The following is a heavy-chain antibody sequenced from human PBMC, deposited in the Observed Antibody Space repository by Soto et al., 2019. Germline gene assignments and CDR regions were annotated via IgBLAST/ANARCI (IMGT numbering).Heavy chain of an antibody. CDR3: ASKTTVTRPFDY. CDR2: IIPILGIA. J-gene: IGHJ4*02. V-gene: IGHV1-69*02. CDR1: GGTFSSYT. Sequence: SVKVSCKASGGTFSSYTISWVRQAPGQGLEWMGRIIPILGIANYAQKFQGRVTITADKSTSTAYMELSSLRSEDTAVYYCASKTTVTRPFDYWGQGTLVTVSS. D-gene: IGHD4-17*01.